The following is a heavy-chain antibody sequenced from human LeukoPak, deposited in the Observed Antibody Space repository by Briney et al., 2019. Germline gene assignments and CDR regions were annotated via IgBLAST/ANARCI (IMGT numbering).Heavy chain of an antibody. CDR3: ARDVWTGVAVSDY. J-gene: IGHJ4*02. CDR1: GFTLSSYW. CDR2: IEEDGSIQ. V-gene: IGHV3-7*01. Sequence: GGSLRLSCVASGFTLSSYWMTWVRQAPGKGLEWLANIEEDGSIQYYLDSVGGRFTISRDNAKPSVYLQLNSLRADDTAVYYCARDVWTGVAVSDYWGQGTLVTVSS. D-gene: IGHD6-19*01.